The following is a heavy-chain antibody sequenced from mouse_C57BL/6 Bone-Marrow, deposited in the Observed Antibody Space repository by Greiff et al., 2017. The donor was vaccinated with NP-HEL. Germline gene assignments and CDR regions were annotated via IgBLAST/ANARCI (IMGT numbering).Heavy chain of an antibody. CDR1: GYTFTSYW. V-gene: IGHV1-64*01. J-gene: IGHJ3*01. D-gene: IGHD1-1*01. CDR2: IHPNSGST. CDR3: AMYYYGSSLLAY. Sequence: QVQLQQPGAELVKPGASVKLSCKASGYTFTSYWMHWVKQRPGQGLEWIGMIHPNSGSTNYNEKFKSKATLTVDKSSSTAYMQLSSLTSEDSAVYYCAMYYYGSSLLAYWGQGTLVTVSA.